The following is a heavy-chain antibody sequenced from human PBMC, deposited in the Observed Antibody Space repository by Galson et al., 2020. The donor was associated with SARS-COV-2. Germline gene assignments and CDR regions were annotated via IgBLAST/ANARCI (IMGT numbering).Heavy chain of an antibody. CDR1: GFTFSNYA. V-gene: IGHV3-30*02. CDR3: AKEGDQLGGSTFDL. Sequence: AGSLRLSCEASGFTFSNYAMHWVRQAPGKGLEWVAFIAYDGSTIYYTASVKGRFTISRDNSRNTLHLQMSSLRADDTAVYFCAKEGDQLGGSTFDLWGQGTMVTVSS. J-gene: IGHJ3*01. CDR2: IAYDGSTI. D-gene: IGHD3-16*01.